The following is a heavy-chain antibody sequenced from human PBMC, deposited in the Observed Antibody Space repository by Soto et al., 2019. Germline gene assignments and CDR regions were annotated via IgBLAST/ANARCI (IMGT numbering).Heavy chain of an antibody. CDR2: IYYSGST. J-gene: IGHJ4*02. Sequence: QVQLQESGPGLVKPSQTLSLTCTVSGGSISSGGYYWSWIRQHPGKGLEWIGYIYYSGSTYYNPSAQSRVTTSVEPAKNPFSPKLSSVPAADTAVYYCARDLMTYYSDSSGYYRTRYFDSWGQGTLVTVSS. CDR3: ARDLMTYYSDSSGYYRTRYFDS. V-gene: IGHV4-31*03. D-gene: IGHD3-22*01. CDR1: GGSISSGGYY.